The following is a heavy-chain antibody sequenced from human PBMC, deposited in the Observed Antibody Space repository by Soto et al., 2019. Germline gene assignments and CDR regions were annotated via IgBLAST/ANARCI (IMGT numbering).Heavy chain of an antibody. J-gene: IGHJ6*03. CDR2: ISGSGGST. CDR1: GFTFSSYA. Sequence: GGSLRLSCASSGFTFSSYAMSWVRQAPGKGLEWVSAISGSGGSTYYADSVKGRFTISRDNSKNTLYLQTNSLRAEDTAVYYCARGGYGSRWPNVYMDVWGKGTTVTVSS. CDR3: ARGGYGSRWPNVYMDV. V-gene: IGHV3-23*01. D-gene: IGHD6-13*01.